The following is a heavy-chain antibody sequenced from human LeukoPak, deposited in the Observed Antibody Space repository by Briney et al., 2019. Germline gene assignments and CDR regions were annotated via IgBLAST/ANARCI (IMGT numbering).Heavy chain of an antibody. Sequence: GRSLRLSCAASGFTFSSYGMHWVRQAPGKGLEWVAVISYDGSNKYYADSVKGRFTISRDNSKNTLYLQMNSLRAEDTAVCYCAKDSLYGAYFDYWGQGTLVTVSS. D-gene: IGHD4-17*01. CDR1: GFTFSSYG. J-gene: IGHJ4*02. V-gene: IGHV3-30*18. CDR2: ISYDGSNK. CDR3: AKDSLYGAYFDY.